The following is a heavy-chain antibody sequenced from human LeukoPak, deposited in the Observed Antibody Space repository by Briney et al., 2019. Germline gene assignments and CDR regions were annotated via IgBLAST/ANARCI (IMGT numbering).Heavy chain of an antibody. J-gene: IGHJ5*02. V-gene: IGHV4-38-2*02. D-gene: IGHD3-10*01. CDR2: IYHSGST. CDR1: GYFISSGYY. Sequence: PSETLSLTCTVSGYFISSGYYWGWIRQPPGKGLEWIGSIYHSGSTCYNPSLKSRVTISVDTSTNQFSLKLNSVTAADTAVYHCASQRDYGAGSYYTLGTMNWLDPWGQGTLVTVSS. CDR3: ASQRDYGAGSYYTLGTMNWLDP.